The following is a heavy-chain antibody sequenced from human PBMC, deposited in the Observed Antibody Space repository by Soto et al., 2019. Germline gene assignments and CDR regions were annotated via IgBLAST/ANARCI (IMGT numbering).Heavy chain of an antibody. CDR3: ERRRKARLIVVVTNDAFDI. Sequence: ASVKVSRNPPGYTLTIYGISCVRQSPGQGLSWMGWISAYNGNTNYAKKLPGRVTMTTDTSTSTAYMELSSLRSDDTAVYYCERRRKARLIVVVTNDAFDILGQGTMVTVS. V-gene: IGHV1-18*04. CDR2: ISAYNGNT. J-gene: IGHJ3*02. D-gene: IGHD2-21*02. CDR1: GYTLTIYG.